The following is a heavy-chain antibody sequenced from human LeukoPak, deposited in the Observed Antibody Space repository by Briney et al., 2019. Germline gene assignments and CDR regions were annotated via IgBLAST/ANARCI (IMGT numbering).Heavy chain of an antibody. D-gene: IGHD6-19*01. CDR1: GFTFSSYA. CDR3: AKPIAVAGPPDGMDV. V-gene: IGHV3-23*01. CDR2: ISGSGGST. Sequence: EAGGSLRLSCAASGFTFSSYAMSWVRQAPGKGLEWVSAISGSGGSTYYADSVKGRFTISRDNSKNTLHLQMNSLRAEDTAVYYCAKPIAVAGPPDGMDVWGQGTTVTVSS. J-gene: IGHJ6*02.